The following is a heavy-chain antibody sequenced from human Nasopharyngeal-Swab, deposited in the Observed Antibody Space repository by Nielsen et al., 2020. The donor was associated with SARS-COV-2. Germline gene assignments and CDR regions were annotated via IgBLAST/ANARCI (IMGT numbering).Heavy chain of an antibody. CDR2: ISVSGGST. Sequence: GGSLRLSCAASGFTFSSYAMSWVRQAPGKGLEWVSAISVSGGSTYYADSVKGRFTISRDNSKNTLCLQMNSLRAEDTAVYYCAKDGHILTGYYNPYYYYYYGMDVWGQGTTVTVSS. J-gene: IGHJ6*02. CDR3: AKDGHILTGYYNPYYYYYYGMDV. V-gene: IGHV3-23*01. CDR1: GFTFSSYA. D-gene: IGHD3-9*01.